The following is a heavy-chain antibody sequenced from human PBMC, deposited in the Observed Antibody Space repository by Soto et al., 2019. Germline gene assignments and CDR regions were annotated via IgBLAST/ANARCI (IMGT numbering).Heavy chain of an antibody. Sequence: QVQLQESGPGLVKPSQTLSLTCTVSGGSISSGGYYWSWIRQHPGKGLEWIGYIYYSGSTYYNPSLKSRVTISADTSKNQFSLKLRSVTAADTAVYYCARDRSSGDIVVVGPTFHAFDIWGQGTMVTVSS. D-gene: IGHD2-15*01. CDR3: ARDRSSGDIVVVGPTFHAFDI. J-gene: IGHJ3*02. V-gene: IGHV4-31*03. CDR1: GGSISSGGYY. CDR2: IYYSGST.